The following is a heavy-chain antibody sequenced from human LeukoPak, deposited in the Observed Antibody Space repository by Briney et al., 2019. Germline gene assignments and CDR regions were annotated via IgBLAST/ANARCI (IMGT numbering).Heavy chain of an antibody. Sequence: SETLSLTCIVSGGSFSSSYWSWIRQPLGKGLEWIAYIYSNGNTNSNPSLKSRVTIAVDTSQSQFSLKLSSVTAADTAVYYCARGLVGLTPHAGVFQIWGQGTKVTVSS. CDR2: IYSNGNT. D-gene: IGHD1-26*01. V-gene: IGHV4-59*01. CDR3: ARGLVGLTPHAGVFQI. CDR1: GGSFSSSY. J-gene: IGHJ3*02.